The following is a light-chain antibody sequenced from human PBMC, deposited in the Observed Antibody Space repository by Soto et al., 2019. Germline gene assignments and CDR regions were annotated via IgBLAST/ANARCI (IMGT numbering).Light chain of an antibody. Sequence: DMQMTQSPSSLSASVGDRVPITSRASLPISNYLAWCQQKPGKIPNLLIYAASTLQAGVPSRFSGSGSGTDFTLTISSLQPEDVAAYYCQKYNSAPLTFGGGTKVDIK. V-gene: IGKV1-27*01. J-gene: IGKJ4*01. CDR2: AAS. CDR3: QKYNSAPLT. CDR1: LPISNY.